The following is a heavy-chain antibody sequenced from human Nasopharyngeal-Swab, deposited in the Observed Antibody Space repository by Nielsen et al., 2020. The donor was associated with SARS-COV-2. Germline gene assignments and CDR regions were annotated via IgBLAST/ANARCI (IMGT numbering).Heavy chain of an antibody. CDR1: GFTFSSYS. CDR2: ISSSSSYI. V-gene: IGHV3-21*01. J-gene: IGHJ6*03. D-gene: IGHD2-2*01. Sequence: GESLKISCAASGFTFSSYSMNWVRQAPGKGLEWVSSISSSSSYIYYADSVKGRFTISRDNAKNSLYLQMNSLRAEDTAVYYCAKSECSSTSCCVDYYYYYMDVWGKGTTVTVSS. CDR3: AKSECSSTSCCVDYYYYYMDV.